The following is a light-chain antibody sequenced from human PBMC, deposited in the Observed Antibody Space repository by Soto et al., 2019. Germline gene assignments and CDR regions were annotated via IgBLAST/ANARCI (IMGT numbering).Light chain of an antibody. V-gene: IGKV1-33*01. Sequence: DIQMTQSPSSLSASAGDRITITCQASQDIATFLNWYQQKPGKAPRLLIYDASTLKSGDTSRFSGSGSGTDFSLTISSLQPEDIATYYCQQYDDFPLTFGGGTKVDIK. CDR2: DAS. CDR1: QDIATF. CDR3: QQYDDFPLT. J-gene: IGKJ4*01.